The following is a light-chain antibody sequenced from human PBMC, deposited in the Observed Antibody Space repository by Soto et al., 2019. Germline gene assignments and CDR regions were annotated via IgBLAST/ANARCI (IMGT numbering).Light chain of an antibody. CDR3: QQYNTYPLT. CDR1: QSISTW. CDR2: NAS. J-gene: IGKJ4*01. Sequence: DIQMTQSPSALSASVGDRVTITCRASQSISTWLAWYQQKPGKAPKLLIYNASSLEGGVPSRFSGSGSGTEFNITISSLQPDDFATYYCQQYNTYPLTFGGGTTVDTK. V-gene: IGKV1-5*03.